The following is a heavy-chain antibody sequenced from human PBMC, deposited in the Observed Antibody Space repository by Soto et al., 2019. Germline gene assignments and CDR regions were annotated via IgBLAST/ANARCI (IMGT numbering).Heavy chain of an antibody. Sequence: QPGGSLRLSCAASGFTFSSYWMSWVRQAPGKGLEWVANIKQDGSEKYYVDSVKGRFTISRDNAKNSLYLQMNSLRAEDTAVYYCARPSTVWFGDLDAFDIWGQGTMVTVSS. V-gene: IGHV3-7*01. J-gene: IGHJ3*02. CDR3: ARPSTVWFGDLDAFDI. CDR1: GFTFSSYW. CDR2: IKQDGSEK. D-gene: IGHD3-10*01.